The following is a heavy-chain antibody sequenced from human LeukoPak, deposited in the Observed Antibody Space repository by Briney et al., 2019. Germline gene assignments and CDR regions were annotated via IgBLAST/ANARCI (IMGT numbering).Heavy chain of an antibody. D-gene: IGHD3-22*01. CDR1: GFTFSSYE. Sequence: PGGSLRLSCAASGFTFSSYEMNWVRQAPGKGLEWVSYISSSGSTIYYADSVKGRFTISRDNAKNSLYLQMNSLRAEDTAVYYRARTLYYYDSSGYYEDYWGQGTLVTVSS. CDR2: ISSSGSTI. CDR3: ARTLYYYDSSGYYEDY. V-gene: IGHV3-48*03. J-gene: IGHJ4*02.